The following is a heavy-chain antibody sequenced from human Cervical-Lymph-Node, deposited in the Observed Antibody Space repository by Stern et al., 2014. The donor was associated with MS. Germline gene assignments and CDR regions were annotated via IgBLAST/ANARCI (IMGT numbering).Heavy chain of an antibody. D-gene: IGHD6-13*01. CDR2: IYSSGNT. CDR1: GGSITSGTYY. Sequence: QLQLQESGPGLVKPSQTLSLTCTVSGGSITSGTYYWTWIRQHPGKGLEWIGNIYSSGNTYFNPSLKSRVTMSVYRSKNQFSLRLSSLTAADTAVYYCARESISAPGRYYFDYWGQGTLVTVSS. CDR3: ARESISAPGRYYFDY. V-gene: IGHV4-31*03. J-gene: IGHJ4*02.